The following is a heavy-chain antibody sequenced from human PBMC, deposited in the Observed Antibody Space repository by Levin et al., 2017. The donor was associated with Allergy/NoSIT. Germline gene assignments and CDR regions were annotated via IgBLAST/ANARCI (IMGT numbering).Heavy chain of an antibody. Sequence: SETLSLTCAVSGGSISSSSYFWGWIRQPPGTGLEWIGTIYYSGTTYYNPSLKSRVTISVDTSKNQFSLKVNSVTAADTAVYYCARTIADRWNYFDYGGQGTLVTVSS. CDR2: IYYSGTT. D-gene: IGHD6-13*01. V-gene: IGHV4-39*01. CDR3: ARTIADRWNYFDY. CDR1: GGSISSSSYF. J-gene: IGHJ4*02.